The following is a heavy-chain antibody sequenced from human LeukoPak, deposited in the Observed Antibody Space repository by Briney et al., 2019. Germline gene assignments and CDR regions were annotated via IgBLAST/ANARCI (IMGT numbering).Heavy chain of an antibody. CDR2: ISAYNGNT. CDR1: GYTFTTYG. D-gene: IGHD5-24*01. V-gene: IGHV1-18*01. J-gene: IGHJ4*02. Sequence: GASVKVSCKASGYTFTTYGISWVRQAPGQGLEWMGWISAYNGNTNYAQKLQGRVTMTTDTSTSTAYMELRSLRSDDTAVYYCARQLRDGYKLRILFDYWGQGTLVTVSS. CDR3: ARQLRDGYKLRILFDY.